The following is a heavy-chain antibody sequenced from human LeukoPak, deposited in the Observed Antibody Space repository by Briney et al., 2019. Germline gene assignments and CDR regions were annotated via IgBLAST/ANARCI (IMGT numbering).Heavy chain of an antibody. CDR1: GYTFTDYY. J-gene: IGHJ4*02. V-gene: IGHV1-2*02. Sequence: GASVTVSCTASGYTFTDYYMLWVRQAPGQGLEWMGWINPNSGGTNYAQKFQGRVTMTRDTSISTAYMELSRLRSDDTAVYYCAREGPIVGATHLVDYWAQGTLVTVSS. D-gene: IGHD1-26*01. CDR2: INPNSGGT. CDR3: AREGPIVGATHLVDY.